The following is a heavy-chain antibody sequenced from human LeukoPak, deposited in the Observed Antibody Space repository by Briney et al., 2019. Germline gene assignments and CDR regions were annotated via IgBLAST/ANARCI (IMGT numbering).Heavy chain of an antibody. J-gene: IGHJ5*02. CDR2: IIPIFGTA. D-gene: IGHD3-9*01. CDR1: GGTFSSYA. V-gene: IGHV1-69*05. Sequence: ASVKVSCKAPGGTFSSYAISWVRQAPGQGLEWMGRIIPIFGTANYAQKFQGRVTITTDESTSTAYMELSSLRSEDTAVYYCAREGGSRYFDFDWFDPWGQGTLVTVSS. CDR3: AREGGSRYFDFDWFDP.